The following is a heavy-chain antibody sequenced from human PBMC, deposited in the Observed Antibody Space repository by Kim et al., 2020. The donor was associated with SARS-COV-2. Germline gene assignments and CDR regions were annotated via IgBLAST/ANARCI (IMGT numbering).Heavy chain of an antibody. J-gene: IGHJ4*02. CDR3: AKFSRSVPLPPADF. D-gene: IGHD2-2*01. Sequence: YPDSVKGRYTNSRDNSKNTVDRQMNSLGGEDTAGYYCAKFSRSVPLPPADFWGQGTLVTVSS. V-gene: IGHV3-23*01.